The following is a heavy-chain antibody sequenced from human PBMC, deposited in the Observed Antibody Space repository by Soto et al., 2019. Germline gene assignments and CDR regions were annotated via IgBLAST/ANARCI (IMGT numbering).Heavy chain of an antibody. D-gene: IGHD5-18*01. CDR1: GFTFSSYS. CDR3: AREGGYRYGDDFDY. J-gene: IGHJ4*02. CDR2: ISSSSTI. Sequence: PGGSLRLSCAASGFTFSSYSMNWVRQAPGKGLEWVSYISSSSTIYYADSVKGRFTISRDNAKNSLYLQMDSLRDEDTAVYYCAREGGYRYGDDFDYWGQGTLVTVSS. V-gene: IGHV3-48*02.